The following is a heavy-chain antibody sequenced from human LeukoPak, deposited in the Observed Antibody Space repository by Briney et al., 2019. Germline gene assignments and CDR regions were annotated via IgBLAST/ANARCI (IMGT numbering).Heavy chain of an antibody. CDR2: IYYSGST. CDR1: GGSISSSSYY. CDR3: ARDFSDRVVVITTDYFDY. J-gene: IGHJ4*02. D-gene: IGHD3-22*01. V-gene: IGHV4-39*07. Sequence: SETLSRTCTVSGGSISSSSYYWGWIRQPPGKGLECIGSIYYSGSTYYNPSLKSRVTISVDTSKNQFSLKLSSVTAADTAVYYCARDFSDRVVVITTDYFDYWGQGTLVTVSS.